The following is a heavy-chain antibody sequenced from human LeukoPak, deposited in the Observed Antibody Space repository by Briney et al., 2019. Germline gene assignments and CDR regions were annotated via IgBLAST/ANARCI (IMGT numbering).Heavy chain of an antibody. CDR3: ATQETTTDY. V-gene: IGHV4-39*01. CDR2: IYYSGST. J-gene: IGHJ4*02. D-gene: IGHD4-17*01. CDR1: GGSISSSSYY. Sequence: SETLSLTCTVSGGSISSSSYYWGWIRQPPGKGLEWIGSIYYSGSTYYNPSLKSRVTISVDTSKNQFSLKLSSVTAADTAVSYCATQETTTDYWGQGTLVTVSS.